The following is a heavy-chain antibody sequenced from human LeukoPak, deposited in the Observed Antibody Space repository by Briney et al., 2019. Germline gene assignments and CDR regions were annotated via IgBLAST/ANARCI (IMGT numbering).Heavy chain of an antibody. Sequence: SETLSLTCTVSGGSISSYYWSWIRQPPGKGLEWIGYIYYSGSTNYNPSLKSRVTISVDTSKNQFSLKLSFVTAADTAVYYCARGRYYDSSGYYRYWGQGTLVTVSS. CDR2: IYYSGST. D-gene: IGHD3-22*01. CDR3: ARGRYYDSSGYYRY. CDR1: GGSISSYY. J-gene: IGHJ4*02. V-gene: IGHV4-59*08.